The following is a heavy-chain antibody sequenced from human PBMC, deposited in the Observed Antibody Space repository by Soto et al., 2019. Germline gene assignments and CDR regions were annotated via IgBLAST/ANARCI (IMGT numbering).Heavy chain of an antibody. D-gene: IGHD1-7*01. CDR3: ATTITGTTDYYYGMDV. V-gene: IGHV1-24*01. CDR1: GYTLTELS. Sequence: ASVKVSCKVSGYTLTELSMHWVRQAPGKGLEWMGGFDPEDGETIYAQKFRGRVTMTEDTSTDTAYMELSSLRSEDTAVYYCATTITGTTDYYYGMDVWGQGTTVTVSS. J-gene: IGHJ6*02. CDR2: FDPEDGET.